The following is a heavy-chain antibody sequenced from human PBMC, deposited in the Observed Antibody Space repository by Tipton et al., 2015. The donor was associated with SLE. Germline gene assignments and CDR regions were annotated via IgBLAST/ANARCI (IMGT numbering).Heavy chain of an antibody. D-gene: IGHD5-18*01. J-gene: IGHJ4*02. CDR3: ARSYSYGVFDS. Sequence: TLSLTCTVSGGSISSYYWSWIRQPPGKGLEWIGYIYYSGSTNYNPSLKSRVTISVDTSKNQFSLKLTSMTAADTALYFCARSYSYGVFDSWGQGTLVTVSS. CDR1: GGSISSYY. CDR2: IYYSGST. V-gene: IGHV4-59*01.